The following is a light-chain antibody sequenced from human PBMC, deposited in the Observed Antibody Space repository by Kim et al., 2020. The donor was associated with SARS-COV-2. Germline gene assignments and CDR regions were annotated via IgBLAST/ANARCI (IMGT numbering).Light chain of an antibody. CDR3: QSYDSNNQV. CDR2: END. J-gene: IGLJ3*02. V-gene: IGLV6-57*04. CDR1: RGSIASSY. Sequence: NFMLTQPHSVSESPGKTVTISCTRSRGSIASSYVQWYQQRPGSAPTTVIYENDQTPSGVPDRFSGSIDSSSNSASLTISGLKTEDEADYYCQSYDSNNQVFGGGTQLTVL.